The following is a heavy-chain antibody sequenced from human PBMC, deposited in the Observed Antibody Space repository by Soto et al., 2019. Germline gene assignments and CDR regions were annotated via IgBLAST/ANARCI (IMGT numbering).Heavy chain of an antibody. CDR1: GYTFTSYG. CDR3: ARSPPTPRQRDPVDY. CDR2: ISAYNGNT. V-gene: IGHV1-18*01. D-gene: IGHD2-2*01. Sequence: ASVKVSCKASGYTFTSYGISWVRQAPGQGLEWMGWISAYNGNTNYAQKLQGRVTMTTDTSTSTAFMELRSLRSDDTAVYYCARSPPTPRQRDPVDYWGQGTLVTVSS. J-gene: IGHJ4*02.